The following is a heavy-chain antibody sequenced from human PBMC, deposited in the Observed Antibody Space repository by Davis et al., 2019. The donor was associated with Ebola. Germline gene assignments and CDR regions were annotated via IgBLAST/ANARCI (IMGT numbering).Heavy chain of an antibody. D-gene: IGHD3-10*01. V-gene: IGHV3-23*01. CDR3: AKEAGRYGSGSYVTN. CDR2: ISGSGATT. J-gene: IGHJ4*02. Sequence: PGGSLRLSCAASGFIFSNFDMSWVPQAPGKGLEWVSAISGSGATTFHADSVKGRFTMSRDNSKNTVYLQMDSLRAEDTALYYCAKEAGRYGSGSYVTNWGQGTLVTVSS. CDR1: GFIFSNFD.